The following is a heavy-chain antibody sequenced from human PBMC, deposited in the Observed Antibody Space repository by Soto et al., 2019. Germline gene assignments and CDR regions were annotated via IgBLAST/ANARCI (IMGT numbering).Heavy chain of an antibody. J-gene: IGHJ1*01. CDR1: GGSISSGVYY. CDR2: IFYSGST. V-gene: IGHV4-31*03. CDR3: AIYDSSGSRGFQH. D-gene: IGHD3-22*01. Sequence: SETLSLTCTVSGGSISSGVYYWSWIRQHPGKGLEWIGYIFYSGSTYYNPSLKSRLTISVDMSKNQFSLKLSSVTAADTAVYYCAIYDSSGSRGFQHWGQGTLVTVSS.